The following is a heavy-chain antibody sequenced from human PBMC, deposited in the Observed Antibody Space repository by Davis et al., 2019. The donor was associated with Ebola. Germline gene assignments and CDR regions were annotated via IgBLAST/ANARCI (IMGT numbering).Heavy chain of an antibody. CDR1: GFTFSKAA. D-gene: IGHD6-19*01. CDR3: AAVYSGWSYYYFDL. J-gene: IGHJ4*02. V-gene: IGHV1-58*02. CDR2: IGVGNDIA. Sequence: SVKVSCKTSGFTFSKAAIQWVRQARGQHPEWIGWIGVGNDIADYAQKFQERVTISRDMSTSTVYMELSSLSSEDTAVYYCAAVYSGWSYYYFDLWGQGTQVTVSS.